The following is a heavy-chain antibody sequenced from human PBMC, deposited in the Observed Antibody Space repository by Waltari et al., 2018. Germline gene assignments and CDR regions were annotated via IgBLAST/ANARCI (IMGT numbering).Heavy chain of an antibody. D-gene: IGHD3-10*01. Sequence: QLQLQESGPGLVKPSETLSLTCVVSGGSITTRTNYWGWIRQAPGKGPEWLGSVHYSGNVYYNPSLESRVALSVDTSKNDVSLDLDSVTATETAVYFCAGSFGGSGSHKFDYWGQGILVTVSS. CDR3: AGSFGGSGSHKFDY. CDR1: GGSITTRTNY. CDR2: VHYSGNV. V-gene: IGHV4-39*02. J-gene: IGHJ4*02.